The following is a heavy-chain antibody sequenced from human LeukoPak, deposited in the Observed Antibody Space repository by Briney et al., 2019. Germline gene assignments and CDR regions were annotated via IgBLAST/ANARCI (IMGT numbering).Heavy chain of an antibody. J-gene: IGHJ3*02. Sequence: EASVKVSCKASGYTFTGYYMHWVRQAPGQGLEWMGWINPNSGGTNYAQKFQGRVTMTRDTSISTAYMELRSLRSDDTAVYYCAREGLDSSGYYETDAFDIWGQGTMVTVSS. V-gene: IGHV1-2*02. CDR2: INPNSGGT. CDR1: GYTFTGYY. CDR3: AREGLDSSGYYETDAFDI. D-gene: IGHD3-22*01.